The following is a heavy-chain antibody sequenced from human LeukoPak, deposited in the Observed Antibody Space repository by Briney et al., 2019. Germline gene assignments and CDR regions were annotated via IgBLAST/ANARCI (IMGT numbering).Heavy chain of an antibody. CDR1: GXSIRGYF. D-gene: IGHD3-9*01. CDR3: AKAEGYDILTGLDY. Sequence: SETLSLTCTVSGXSIRGYFGTWIRQPPGKGREWIGYIYYSGSTNYNPSLKSRVTIAVDTSKNQFSLRLNSVTAADTAVYYCAKAEGYDILTGLDYWGQGTLVTVSS. J-gene: IGHJ4*02. V-gene: IGHV4-59*01. CDR2: IYYSGST.